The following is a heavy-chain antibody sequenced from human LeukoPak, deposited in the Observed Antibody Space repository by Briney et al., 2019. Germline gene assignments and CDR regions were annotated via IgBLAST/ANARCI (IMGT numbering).Heavy chain of an antibody. CDR2: ISDSSSHI. Sequence: GGSLRLSCTASGFTFSAYGMNWVRQAPGKGLEWGSYISDSSSHIYYAGSVRGRFTISRDNAKNSLYLQPNSLRVEDTAVYYCARPLDSSNNYFDYWGQGTLVTVSA. J-gene: IGHJ4*02. CDR3: ARPLDSSNNYFDY. V-gene: IGHV3-48*01. D-gene: IGHD6-13*01. CDR1: GFTFSAYG.